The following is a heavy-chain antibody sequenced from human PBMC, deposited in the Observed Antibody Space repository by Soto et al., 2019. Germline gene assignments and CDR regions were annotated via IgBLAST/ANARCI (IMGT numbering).Heavy chain of an antibody. CDR2: ISGSDDST. V-gene: IGHV3-23*01. J-gene: IGHJ4*02. D-gene: IGHD6-6*01. Sequence: EVQLLESGGGLVQPGESLRLSCAASGFTFSSYAMSWVRQAPGRGLEGVSVISGSDDSTYYADSVKGRFTISRDNSKNTLYLPMNSLRAEDTAVYYCAKRSSSATFDYWGQGTLVTVSS. CDR1: GFTFSSYA. CDR3: AKRSSSATFDY.